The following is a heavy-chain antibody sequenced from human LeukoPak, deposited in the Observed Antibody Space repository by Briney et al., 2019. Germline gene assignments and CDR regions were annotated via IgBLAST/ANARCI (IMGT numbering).Heavy chain of an antibody. J-gene: IGHJ4*02. Sequence: SETLSLTCTVSGGSISSYYWSWIRQPAGKGLEWIGRIYTSGSTNYNHSLKSRVTMSVDTSKNQFSLELSSVTAADTAVYYCARDCSSTSCYTRYDYWGQGTLVTVSS. CDR1: GGSISSYY. D-gene: IGHD2-2*02. CDR2: IYTSGST. V-gene: IGHV4-4*07. CDR3: ARDCSSTSCYTRYDY.